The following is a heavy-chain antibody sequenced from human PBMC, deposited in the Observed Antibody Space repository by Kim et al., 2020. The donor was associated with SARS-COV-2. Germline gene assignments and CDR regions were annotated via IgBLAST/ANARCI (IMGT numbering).Heavy chain of an antibody. CDR2: IYYSGST. CDR3: ARQVLDGTTGLDY. J-gene: IGHJ4*02. V-gene: IGHV4-39*01. Sequence: SETLSLTCTVSGGSISSSTYYWGWIRQPPGKGLEWIGSIYYSGSTYYNPSLKSRVTISVDTSKNQFSLKLSSVTAADTAVYYCARQVLDGTTGLDYWGQGTLVTVSS. CDR1: GGSISSSTYY. D-gene: IGHD1-1*01.